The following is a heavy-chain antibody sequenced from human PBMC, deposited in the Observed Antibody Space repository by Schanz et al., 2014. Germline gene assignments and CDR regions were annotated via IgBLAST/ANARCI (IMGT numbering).Heavy chain of an antibody. Sequence: QVQLVESGGGVVQPGGSLRLSCAASGFTFSSYGMHWVRQAPGKGLEWVAAMSYDGSIKYYGDSVKGRFTISRDNSKNTLYLHMNTLRSEDTAVYYCARDSGPYYDKSMDVWGQGTTVAVSS. V-gene: IGHV3-30*03. J-gene: IGHJ6*02. CDR2: MSYDGSIK. D-gene: IGHD3-9*01. CDR3: ARDSGPYYDKSMDV. CDR1: GFTFSSYG.